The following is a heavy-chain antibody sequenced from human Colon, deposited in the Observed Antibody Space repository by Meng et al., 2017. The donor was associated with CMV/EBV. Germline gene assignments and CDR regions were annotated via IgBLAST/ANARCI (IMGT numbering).Heavy chain of an antibody. V-gene: IGHV4-61*01. CDR2: RFVRGSP. Sequence: SETLSLTCTVSGDSASSGNYYWSWIRQSPGKRLEFLGYRFVRGSPNYNPSLRGRVSISVDSSKNQVSLELTSVTAADTAVYYCAKGDMVRGLIDYWGQGTLVTVSS. D-gene: IGHD3-10*01. CDR3: AKGDMVRGLIDY. CDR1: GDSASSGNYY. J-gene: IGHJ4*02.